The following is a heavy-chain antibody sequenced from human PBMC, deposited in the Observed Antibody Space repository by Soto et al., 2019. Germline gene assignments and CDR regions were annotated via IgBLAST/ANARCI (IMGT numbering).Heavy chain of an antibody. J-gene: IGHJ5*01. CDR1: GYSFTSYW. D-gene: IGHD3-16*01. CDR3: ARKRGCDSCEDLGLNLLDS. Sequence: ESLKISCKGSGYSFTSYWIGWVRQMPGKGLEWMGIIYPGDSDTRHSPSFQGQVTISADKSISTAYLQWSSLKASDTAMYSSARKRGCDSCEDLGLNLLDSWGQGALVTVSS. CDR2: IYPGDSDT. V-gene: IGHV5-51*01.